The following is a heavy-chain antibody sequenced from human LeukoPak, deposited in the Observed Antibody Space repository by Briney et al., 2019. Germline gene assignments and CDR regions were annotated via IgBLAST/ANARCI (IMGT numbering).Heavy chain of an antibody. J-gene: IGHJ5*02. Sequence: GGSLGLSCAASGFTVSSNYMSWVRQAPGKGLEWVSVIYSGGSTYYADSVKGRFTISRDNSKNTLYLQMNSLRAEDTAVYYCARDPLSYYYDSSGSWGQGTLVTVSS. CDR3: ARDPLSYYYDSSGS. V-gene: IGHV3-66*01. CDR1: GFTVSSNY. D-gene: IGHD3-22*01. CDR2: IYSGGST.